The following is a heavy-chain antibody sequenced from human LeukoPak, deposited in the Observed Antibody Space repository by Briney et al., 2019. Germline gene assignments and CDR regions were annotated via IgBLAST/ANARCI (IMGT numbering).Heavy chain of an antibody. CDR1: GFTFSSYA. V-gene: IGHV3-30-3*01. J-gene: IGHJ4*02. D-gene: IGHD6-19*01. CDR3: ARDQVAGTFDN. CDR2: ISYDGSNK. Sequence: PGGSLRLSCAASGFTFSSYAMHWVRQAPGKGLEWVAVISYDGSNKYYADSVKGRFTISRDNSKNTLYLQMNSLRAEDTAVYSCARDQVAGTFDNWGQGTQVTVSS.